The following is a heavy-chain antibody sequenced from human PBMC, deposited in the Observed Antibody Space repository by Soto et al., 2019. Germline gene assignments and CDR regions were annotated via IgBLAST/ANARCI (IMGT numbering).Heavy chain of an antibody. CDR1: GFTVSGKKY. CDR2: ILVDGRT. J-gene: IGHJ3*02. CDR3: AKATATGGGAFDI. V-gene: IGHV3-53*01. D-gene: IGHD2-8*02. Sequence: GGSLRLSCAAFGFTVSGKKYVAWVRQAPGKGLEWVSTILVDGRTFYVDSVKGRFTISRDSSQNTVYLQMNSLTAGDTALYYCAKATATGGGAFDICGQGTMVTVSS.